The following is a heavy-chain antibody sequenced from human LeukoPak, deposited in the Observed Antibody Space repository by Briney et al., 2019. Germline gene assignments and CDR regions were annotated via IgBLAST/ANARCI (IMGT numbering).Heavy chain of an antibody. CDR2: INHNSGGT. CDR3: ARGLRVAGSKFDP. CDR1: GYTFTGYY. V-gene: IGHV1-2*02. D-gene: IGHD6-19*01. J-gene: IGHJ5*02. Sequence: ASVRVSCTASGYTFTGYYMHWVRQAPGQGLEWVGWINHNSGGTNYAQKFKGRVTMTRDTSISTAYMELSRLRSDDTAVYYCARGLRVAGSKFDPCGQGTLVSASS.